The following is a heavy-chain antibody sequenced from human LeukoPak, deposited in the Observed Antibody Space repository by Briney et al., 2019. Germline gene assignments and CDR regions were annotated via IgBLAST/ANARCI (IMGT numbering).Heavy chain of an antibody. CDR2: IRYDGSNK. CDR1: GFTFSSYA. CDR3: AKDGLIMRDLGYYFDS. D-gene: IGHD3-10*01. Sequence: GGSLRLSCAASGFTFSSYAMHWVRRAPGKGLEWVAFIRYDGSNKYYADSVKGRFTISRDNSKNTLYLQMNSLRTEDTAVYFCAKDGLIMRDLGYYFDSSRQGTLVTVSS. V-gene: IGHV3-30*02. J-gene: IGHJ4*02.